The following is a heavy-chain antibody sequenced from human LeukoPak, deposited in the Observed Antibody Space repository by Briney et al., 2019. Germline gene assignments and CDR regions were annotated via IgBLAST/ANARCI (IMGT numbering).Heavy chain of an antibody. Sequence: SETLSLTCTVSGGSVSNASYYWSWIRQPPGKGLEWIGYIYDSGNTNCNPSLKSRVTISVDTSKNQFSLRLNSVTAADTAVYYCARSRAFNSGAFDPWGQGSLVTVSS. CDR2: IYDSGNT. J-gene: IGHJ5*02. D-gene: IGHD1-26*01. V-gene: IGHV4-61*01. CDR1: GGSVSNASYY. CDR3: ARSRAFNSGAFDP.